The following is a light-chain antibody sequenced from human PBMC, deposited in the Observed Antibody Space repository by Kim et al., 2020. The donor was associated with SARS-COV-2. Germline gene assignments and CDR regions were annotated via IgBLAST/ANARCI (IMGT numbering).Light chain of an antibody. V-gene: IGLV3-1*01. J-gene: IGLJ3*02. CDR3: QAWDSSTWV. CDR2: QDI. Sequence: VSPGQTASITCSGDKLGDKYACWYQQKPGQSPVLDIYQDIRRPSGIPERVSGSNSGNTATLTISGTQALDEADYYCQAWDSSTWVFGGGTQLTVL. CDR1: KLGDKY.